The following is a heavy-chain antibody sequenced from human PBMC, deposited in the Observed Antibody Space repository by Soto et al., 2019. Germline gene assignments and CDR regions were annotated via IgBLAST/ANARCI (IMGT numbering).Heavy chain of an antibody. Sequence: PGGSLRLSCVASGVAFTTNDIGCCRQPPLKGLEWFSFIRGDDGSGNYADSVKGRFTISRDNSKNTLYLQMNSLRAEDTAIYYCVKEASGWKSRGSFDLWGRGTMVTVSS. CDR1: GVAFTTND. CDR3: VKEASGWKSRGSFDL. D-gene: IGHD6-19*01. J-gene: IGHJ3*01. V-gene: IGHV3-23*01. CDR2: IRGDDGSG.